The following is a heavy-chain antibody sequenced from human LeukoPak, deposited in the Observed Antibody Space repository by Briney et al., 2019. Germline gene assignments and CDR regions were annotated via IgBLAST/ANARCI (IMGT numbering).Heavy chain of an antibody. CDR1: GFTFSSYW. CDR2: IKQDGSEK. J-gene: IGHJ4*02. D-gene: IGHD3-10*01. CDR3: ARATMVRGVISLCYFDY. V-gene: IGHV3-7*01. Sequence: GGSLRLSCAASGFTFSSYWMSWVRQAPGKGLEWGDNIKQDGSEKYYVDSVKGRFTISRDNAKNSLYLQMNSLRAEDTAVYYCARATMVRGVISLCYFDYWGQGTLVTVSS.